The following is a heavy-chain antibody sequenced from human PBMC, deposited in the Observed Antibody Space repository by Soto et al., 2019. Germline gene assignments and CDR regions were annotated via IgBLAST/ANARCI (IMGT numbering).Heavy chain of an antibody. CDR1: GYTFTSYG. D-gene: IGHD6-25*01. J-gene: IGHJ6*02. Sequence: QVQLVQSGAEVKKPGASVKVSCKASGYTFTSYGISWVRQAPGQGLEWMGWISAYNGNTNYAQKLQGRVTMTTDTYTSTAYMELRSLRSDDTAGYSGARDPRLVRAGYYDYYGMDVWGQGTTVTVSS. V-gene: IGHV1-18*04. CDR3: ARDPRLVRAGYYDYYGMDV. CDR2: ISAYNGNT.